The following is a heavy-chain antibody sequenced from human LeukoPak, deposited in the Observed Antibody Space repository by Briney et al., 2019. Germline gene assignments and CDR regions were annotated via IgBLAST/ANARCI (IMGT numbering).Heavy chain of an antibody. CDR1: GFTFSLYS. V-gene: IGHV3-48*02. CDR2: ITGSSSTI. J-gene: IGHJ4*02. D-gene: IGHD6-19*01. Sequence: GGSLRLSCAASGFTFSLYSMNWVRQAPGKGLEWVSYITGSSSTIYYADSVKGRFTISSDNAKNSLYLQMSSLRDEDTAVYYCARGSGWAAFDHWGQGILVTVSS. CDR3: ARGSGWAAFDH.